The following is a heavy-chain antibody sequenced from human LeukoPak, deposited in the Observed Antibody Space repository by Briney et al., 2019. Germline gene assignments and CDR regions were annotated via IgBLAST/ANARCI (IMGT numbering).Heavy chain of an antibody. CDR2: ISSSGGST. Sequence: PGGSLRLSCAVSGFTLSNYAVSWVRQAPGKGLEWVSGISSSGGSTYYPDSVKGRFTISRDNSKNTLFLLMNSLRAEDTAVYYCAKDQWLYSRIFDYWGQGTLVTVSS. V-gene: IGHV3-23*01. D-gene: IGHD6-13*01. CDR3: AKDQWLYSRIFDY. J-gene: IGHJ4*02. CDR1: GFTLSNYA.